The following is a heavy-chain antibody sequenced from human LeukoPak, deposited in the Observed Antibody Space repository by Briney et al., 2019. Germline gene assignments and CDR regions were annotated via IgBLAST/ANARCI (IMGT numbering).Heavy chain of an antibody. CDR1: GGSFSGYY. V-gene: IGHV4-34*01. D-gene: IGHD3-9*01. Sequence: SQTLSLSRAVYGGSFSGYYWSWIRQPPGKGLEWSGENNHRGSTNYNPSLKSQVTISVDTSKNHFSLKLSSVTGADTAVYYCARGPYYDILSGYTDAFDIWGQGTMVTVSS. CDR2: NNHRGST. CDR3: ARGPYYDILSGYTDAFDI. J-gene: IGHJ3*02.